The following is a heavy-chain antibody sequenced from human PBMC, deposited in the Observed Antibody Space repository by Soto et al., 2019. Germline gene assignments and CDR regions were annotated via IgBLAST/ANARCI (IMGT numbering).Heavy chain of an antibody. D-gene: IGHD3-9*01. J-gene: IGHJ6*03. V-gene: IGHV2-5*02. Sequence: SGPTLVNPTQTLTLTCTFSGFSLSTSGVGVGWIRQPPGKALEWLALIYWDDDKRYSPSLKSRLTITKDTSKNQVVLTMTNMDPVDTATYYCARAYYDILSGYSRPYYYYYMDVWRNGTTVT. CDR3: ARAYYDILSGYSRPYYYYYMDV. CDR1: GFSLSTSGVG. CDR2: IYWDDDK.